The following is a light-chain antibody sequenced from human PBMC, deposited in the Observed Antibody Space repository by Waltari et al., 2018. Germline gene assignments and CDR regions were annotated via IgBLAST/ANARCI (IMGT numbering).Light chain of an antibody. CDR2: AAS. CDR3: HKYNSAPFT. Sequence: DIQMTQSPSSLSASVGDRITSTCRASQDISSYLAWYQQRPGKVPKLLIYAASTLQSGVPSRFSGSGSGTDFTLTISSLQPEDVATYYCHKYNSAPFTFGPGTKVDFK. V-gene: IGKV1-27*01. J-gene: IGKJ3*01. CDR1: QDISSY.